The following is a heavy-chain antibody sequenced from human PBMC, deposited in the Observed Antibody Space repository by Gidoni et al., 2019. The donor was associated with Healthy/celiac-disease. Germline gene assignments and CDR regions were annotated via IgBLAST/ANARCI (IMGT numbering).Heavy chain of an antibody. V-gene: IGHV3-21*01. J-gene: IGHJ4*02. D-gene: IGHD5-12*01. CDR3: ARGRGYSGYDYFDY. Sequence: EVQLVESGGGLVKPGGSLRRSCAASGVTFSRYSMNWVRQAPGKGLEWVSSISSSSSYIYYADSVKGRFTISRDNAKNSLYLQMNSLRAEDTAVYYCARGRGYSGYDYFDYWGQGTLVTVSS. CDR2: ISSSSSYI. CDR1: GVTFSRYS.